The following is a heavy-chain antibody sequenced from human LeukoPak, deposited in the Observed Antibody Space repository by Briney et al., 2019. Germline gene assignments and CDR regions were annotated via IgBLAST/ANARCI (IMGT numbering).Heavy chain of an antibody. D-gene: IGHD3-10*01. Sequence: PGRSLRLSCAASGFTFSSYGMHWVRQAPGKGLEWVAVISYDGSNKYYADSVKGRFTISRDNSKNTLYLQMNSLRADDTAVYYCAKGGAVSSKSITMVRGTRRYNYYMDVWGKGTTVTISS. J-gene: IGHJ6*03. CDR2: ISYDGSNK. CDR1: GFTFSSYG. V-gene: IGHV3-30*18. CDR3: AKGGAVSSKSITMVRGTRRYNYYMDV.